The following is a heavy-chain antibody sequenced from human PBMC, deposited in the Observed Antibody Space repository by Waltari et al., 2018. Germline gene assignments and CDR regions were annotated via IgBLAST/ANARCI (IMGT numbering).Heavy chain of an antibody. D-gene: IGHD3-10*01. Sequence: QVHLVQSGAAVSKPGASVKVSCTTSGYTFSTFDINWVRLVAGQGLEWMGWMSPNSGNTGYAKKCQGRVTMTRDTSLGTAYMELSSLRSDDTAVYYCAREGAVNFGFTHWGQGTLVTVSS. CDR1: GYTFSTFD. J-gene: IGHJ4*02. CDR3: AREGAVNFGFTH. V-gene: IGHV1-8*01. CDR2: MSPNSGNT.